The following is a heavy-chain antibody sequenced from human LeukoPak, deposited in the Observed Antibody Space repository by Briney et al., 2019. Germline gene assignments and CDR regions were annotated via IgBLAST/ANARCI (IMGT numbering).Heavy chain of an antibody. Sequence: SETLSLTCTVPGGSISNMGYYWSWIRQHPGKGLEWIGYIYYSGSTYYNPSLKSRVTMSVDTSENQFSLRMTSVTAADTAVYYCTRRDGYYAMDVWGQGTTVTVSS. CDR3: TRRDGYYAMDV. CDR2: IYYSGST. CDR1: GGSISNMGYY. J-gene: IGHJ6*02. V-gene: IGHV4-31*03.